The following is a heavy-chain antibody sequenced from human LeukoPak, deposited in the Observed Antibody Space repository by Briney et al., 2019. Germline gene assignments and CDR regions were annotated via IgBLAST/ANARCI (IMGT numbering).Heavy chain of an antibody. CDR1: GGTFSSYA. CDR2: IIPIFGTA. Sequence: GASVKVSCKASGGTFSSYAISWLRQAPGQGLEWMGRIIPIFGTANYAQKFQGRVTITTDESTSTAYMELSSLRSEDTAVYYCARDRTAYDFWSGEGDWFDPWGQGTLVTVSS. J-gene: IGHJ5*02. CDR3: ARDRTAYDFWSGEGDWFDP. V-gene: IGHV1-69*05. D-gene: IGHD3-3*01.